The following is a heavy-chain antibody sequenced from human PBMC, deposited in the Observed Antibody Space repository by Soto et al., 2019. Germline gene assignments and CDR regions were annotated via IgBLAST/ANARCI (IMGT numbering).Heavy chain of an antibody. J-gene: IGHJ5*02. V-gene: IGHV3-33*01. CDR2: IWFGGTRK. Sequence: SGGSLRLSCAASGFTFNTYGMHWVRQAPGKGLEWVAVIWFGGTRKYYADSVEGRFAISRDNSKNTLFLQMNSLRAEDTAFYFCARVTRPRPQANDWFDPWGQGTLVTVSS. CDR1: GFTFNTYG. CDR3: ARVTRPRPQANDWFDP.